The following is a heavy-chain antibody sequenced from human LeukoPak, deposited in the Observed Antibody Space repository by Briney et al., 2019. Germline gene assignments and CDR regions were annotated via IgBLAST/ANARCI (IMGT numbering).Heavy chain of an antibody. J-gene: IGHJ4*02. Sequence: KPSETLSLTCAVYGGSFSGYYWNWIRQPPGKGLEWIGEINHSGSTNYNPSLKSRVTISVDTSKNQFSLKLSSVTAADTAVYYCARGVGSGGDCCIFDYWGQGTLVTVTS. CDR1: GGSFSGYY. V-gene: IGHV4-34*01. D-gene: IGHD2-21*02. CDR2: INHSGST. CDR3: ARGVGSGGDCCIFDY.